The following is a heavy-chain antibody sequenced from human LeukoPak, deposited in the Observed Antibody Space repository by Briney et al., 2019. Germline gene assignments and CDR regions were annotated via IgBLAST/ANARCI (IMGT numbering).Heavy chain of an antibody. J-gene: IGHJ4*02. V-gene: IGHV3-21*01. CDR3: ARPYDTRGYFPDY. Sequence: GGSLRLSCVVSEFTFSSYAMSWVRQAPGKGLEWVSSISRGSDHIFYADSMKGRFTISRDNAKNSLYLQMNSLGAEDTAVYYCARPYDTRGYFPDYWGQGTLVTVSS. CDR2: ISRGSDHI. CDR1: EFTFSSYA. D-gene: IGHD3-22*01.